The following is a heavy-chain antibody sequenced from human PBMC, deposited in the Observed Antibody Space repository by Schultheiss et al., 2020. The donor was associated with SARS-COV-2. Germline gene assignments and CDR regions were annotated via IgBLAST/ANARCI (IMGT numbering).Heavy chain of an antibody. CDR2: ISGSGGST. Sequence: GESLKISCAASGFTFDDYAMHWVRQAPGKGLEWVSAISGSGGSTYYADSVKGRFTISRDNAKNSLYLQMNSLRAEDTAVYYCARGHNMTYYFDYWGQGTLVTVSS. D-gene: IGHD2/OR15-2a*01. J-gene: IGHJ4*02. CDR1: GFTFDDYA. V-gene: IGHV3-23*01. CDR3: ARGHNMTYYFDY.